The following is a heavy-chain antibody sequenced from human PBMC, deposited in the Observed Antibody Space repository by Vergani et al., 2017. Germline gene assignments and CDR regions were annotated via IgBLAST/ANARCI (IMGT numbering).Heavy chain of an antibody. V-gene: IGHV4-39*01. D-gene: IGHD1-26*01. CDR2: IYYSGST. CDR1: GGSISSSSYY. Sequence: QLQLQESGPGLVKPSETLSLTCTVSGGSISSSSYYWGWIRQPPGKGLEWIGSIYYSGSTYYNPSLKSRVTISVDTSKNQFSLKLSSVTAADMAVYYCARRIVGATQPISYYFDYWGQGTLVTVSS. J-gene: IGHJ4*02. CDR3: ARRIVGATQPISYYFDY.